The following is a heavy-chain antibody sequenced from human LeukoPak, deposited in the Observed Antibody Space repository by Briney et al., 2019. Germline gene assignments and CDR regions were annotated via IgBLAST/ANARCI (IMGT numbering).Heavy chain of an antibody. J-gene: IGHJ4*02. CDR2: TYSGGST. Sequence: GGSLRLSCAASGFTFSSYSMNWVRQAPGKGLEWVSITYSGGSTYYADSVKGRFTISRDNSKNTLYLQMNSLGAEDTAIYYCARDTKNWGQGTLVTVSS. D-gene: IGHD1-1*01. CDR3: ARDTKN. V-gene: IGHV3-53*01. CDR1: GFTFSSYS.